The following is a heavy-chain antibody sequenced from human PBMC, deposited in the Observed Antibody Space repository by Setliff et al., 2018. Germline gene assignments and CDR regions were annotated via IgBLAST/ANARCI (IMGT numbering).Heavy chain of an antibody. J-gene: IGHJ6*03. CDR2: IIPGLGIL. Sequence: SVKVSCKASGGTFNTYGITWVRQAPAQGLEWMGGIIPGLGILDYAQKFQDRDTITADRSTSTASMELSSLRSEDTAVYYCASRTHPHVITGITQGGGWWYYYYMDVWGKGTTVTVSS. V-gene: IGHV1-69*10. D-gene: IGHD1-7*01. CDR1: GGTFNTYG. CDR3: ASRTHPHVITGITQGGGWWYYYYMDV.